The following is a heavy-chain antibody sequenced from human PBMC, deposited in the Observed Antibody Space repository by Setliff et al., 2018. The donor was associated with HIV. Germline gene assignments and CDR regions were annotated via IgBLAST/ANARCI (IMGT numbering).Heavy chain of an antibody. D-gene: IGHD3-10*01. Sequence: PSETLSLTCAVYGGSLSGYYWSWVRQSAGRGLEWIGEINQSGNTNFNPSLKSRLIISVDTSKSQFSLKLTSVAAADTALYYCAREGGQGYSGSGSFYHRNFDLWGRGTLVTVSS. CDR2: INQSGNT. CDR3: AREGGQGYSGSGSFYHRNFDL. CDR1: GGSLSGYY. J-gene: IGHJ2*01. V-gene: IGHV4-34*01.